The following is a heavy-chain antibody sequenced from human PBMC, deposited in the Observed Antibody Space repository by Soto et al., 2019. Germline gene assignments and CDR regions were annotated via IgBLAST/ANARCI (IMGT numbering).Heavy chain of an antibody. D-gene: IGHD1-1*01. Sequence: QVQLVQSGAEVKKPGASVKVSCKASGYTFTSYGISWVRQAPGQGLEWMGWISAYNGNTNYAQKLQGRVTMTTDTTPSTAYMELRSLRSDDTAVYCCERDGHDCNWNGYYSYYGMDVWGQGTTVTVSS. CDR3: ERDGHDCNWNGYYSYYGMDV. J-gene: IGHJ6*02. CDR2: ISAYNGNT. CDR1: GYTFTSYG. V-gene: IGHV1-18*01.